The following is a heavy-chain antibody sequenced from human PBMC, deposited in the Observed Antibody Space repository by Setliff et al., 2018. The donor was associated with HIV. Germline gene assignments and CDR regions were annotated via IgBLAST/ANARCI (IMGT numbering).Heavy chain of an antibody. J-gene: IGHJ5*02. CDR2: IYHSGST. CDR3: ASDRAMNWFDP. V-gene: IGHV4-38-2*01. Sequence: LSLTCAVSGSSISSTYYWGWIRQPPGKGLEWFGSIYHSGSTFYNPSLKSRVTISVDTSKNHFSLNLSSVTVADTAVYYCASDRAMNWFDPWGQGTLVTVSS. D-gene: IGHD2-2*01. CDR1: GSSISSTYY.